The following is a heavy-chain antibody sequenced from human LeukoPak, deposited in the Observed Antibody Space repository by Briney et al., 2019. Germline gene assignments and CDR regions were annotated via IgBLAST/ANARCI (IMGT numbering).Heavy chain of an antibody. CDR3: ARDSSGIAKYFQH. CDR1: EYTFTIYY. CDR2: INPSGGST. V-gene: IGHV1-46*01. Sequence: ASVKVSCKASEYTFTIYYMQWVRQAPGQGLEWMGIINPSGGSTSYAQKFQGRVTMTRDMSTSTVYMELSSLRSEDTAVYYCARDSSGIAKYFQHWGQGTLVTVSS. J-gene: IGHJ1*01. D-gene: IGHD6-13*01.